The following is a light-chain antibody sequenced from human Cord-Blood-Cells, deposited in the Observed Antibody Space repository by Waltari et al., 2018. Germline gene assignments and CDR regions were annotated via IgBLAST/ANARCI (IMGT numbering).Light chain of an antibody. Sequence: QSALTQPASVSGSPGRSITISCTATSSDAGGYNYASWYQHHPGKAPTLMIYDVSNRPSGVSNRFSVSKSGNTASLPISGLQAEDEAEYYCSSYTSSSTSKVFGTGTKVTVL. CDR3: SSYTSSSTSKV. J-gene: IGLJ1*01. CDR1: SSDAGGYNY. V-gene: IGLV2-14*03. CDR2: DVS.